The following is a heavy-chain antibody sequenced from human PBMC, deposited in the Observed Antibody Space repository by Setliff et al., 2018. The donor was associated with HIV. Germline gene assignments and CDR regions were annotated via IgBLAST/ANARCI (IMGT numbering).Heavy chain of an antibody. CDR3: ARSIYGSGTYPLDV. D-gene: IGHD3-10*01. CDR2: IYYTGST. CDR1: GNSFSGYH. J-gene: IGHJ4*02. Sequence: SETLSLTCNYSGNSFSGYHWNWIRQPAGKGLEWLERIYYTGSTEYNPSLKSRLTMSMDTSKDQFSLRLVSLTTADTAVYYCARSIYGSGTYPLDVWGPGTLVTVSS. V-gene: IGHV4-4*07.